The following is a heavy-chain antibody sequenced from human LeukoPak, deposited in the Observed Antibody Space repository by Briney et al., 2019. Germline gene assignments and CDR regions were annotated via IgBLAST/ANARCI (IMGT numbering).Heavy chain of an antibody. D-gene: IGHD3-16*01. CDR3: ARGGMTRRFYYYYMDV. J-gene: IGHJ6*03. CDR2: IEQDGSEK. CDR1: GFTFSSYW. Sequence: GGSLRLSCAASGFTFSSYWMTWVRQAPGKGLEWVANIEQDGSEKYYVDSVKGRFTISRDNAKNSLYLQMNSLRAEDTAVYYCARGGMTRRFYYYYMDVWGKGTTVTVSS. V-gene: IGHV3-7*04.